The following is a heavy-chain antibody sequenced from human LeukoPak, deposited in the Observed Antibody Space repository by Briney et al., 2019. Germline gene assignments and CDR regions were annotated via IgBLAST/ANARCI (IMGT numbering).Heavy chain of an antibody. CDR3: AKEGGTRGTFDV. D-gene: IGHD3/OR15-3a*01. V-gene: IGHV3-11*05. J-gene: IGHJ3*01. CDR1: GFNFNNYY. CDR2: ILMSTNYT. Sequence: GGSLRLSCAASGFNFNNYYMTWVRQAPGKGLEWVSYILMSTNYTSYAASVKGRFTISRDNAKNSLYLQMNSLRAEDTALYYCAKEGGTRGTFDVWGQGTMVTVSS.